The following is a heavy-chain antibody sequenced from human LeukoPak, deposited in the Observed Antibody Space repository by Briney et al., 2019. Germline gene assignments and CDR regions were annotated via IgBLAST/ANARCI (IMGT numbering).Heavy chain of an antibody. CDR3: ARDSITILGVVNPFDY. CDR2: IFSSSSTI. D-gene: IGHD3-3*01. CDR1: GVTLCSYR. Sequence: AGPLRLSCAASGVTLCSYRISWVRQTPVKGVQRASCIFSSSSTIYYADSVKGRFTISRDNAKNSLYLQMNSLRAEDTAVYYCARDSITILGVVNPFDYWGQGTLVTVSS. V-gene: IGHV3-48*01. J-gene: IGHJ4*02.